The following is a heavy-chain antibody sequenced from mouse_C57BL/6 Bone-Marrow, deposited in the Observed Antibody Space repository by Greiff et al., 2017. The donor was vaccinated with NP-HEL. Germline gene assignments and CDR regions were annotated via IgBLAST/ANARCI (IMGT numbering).Heavy chain of an antibody. V-gene: IGHV3-6*01. Sequence: EVQLQESGPGLVKPSQSLSLTCSVTGYSITSGYYRNWIRQFPGNKLEWMGYISYDGSNNYNPSLKNRISITRDTSKNQFFLKLNSVTTEDTATYYCASEGSDYYGSSTWYFDVWGTGTTVTVSS. CDR1: GYSITSGYY. J-gene: IGHJ1*03. CDR3: ASEGSDYYGSSTWYFDV. CDR2: ISYDGSN. D-gene: IGHD1-1*01.